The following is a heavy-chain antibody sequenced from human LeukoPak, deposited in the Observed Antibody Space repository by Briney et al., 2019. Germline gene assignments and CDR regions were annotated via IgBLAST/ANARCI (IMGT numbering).Heavy chain of an antibody. V-gene: IGHV1-69*13. CDR1: GDNFRSYA. CDR3: ARDRVVVVPAAKGRRGNWFDP. Sequence: ASVKVSCKASGDNFRSYALTWVRQAPGQGLEWMAVTMPSITTVYYAQKFQGRVTITADESTSTVYMEISSLRSEDTAVYYCARDRVVVVPAAKGRRGNWFDPWGQGTLVTVSS. D-gene: IGHD2-2*01. CDR2: TMPSITTV. J-gene: IGHJ5*02.